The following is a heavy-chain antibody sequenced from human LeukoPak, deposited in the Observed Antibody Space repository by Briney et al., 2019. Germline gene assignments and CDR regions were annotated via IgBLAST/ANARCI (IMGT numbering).Heavy chain of an antibody. D-gene: IGHD6-19*01. V-gene: IGHV3-48*01. CDR1: GFTFSSHS. Sequence: GGSLRLSCVASGFTFSSHSMNWVRQAPGKGLEWLSYIDSSSSAIDYEDSVKGRFTISRDNAKNSLYLQMDSLRAEDTAVYYCARGPASGAWLIDYWGRGTLVTVSS. J-gene: IGHJ4*02. CDR3: ARGPASGAWLIDY. CDR2: IDSSSSAI.